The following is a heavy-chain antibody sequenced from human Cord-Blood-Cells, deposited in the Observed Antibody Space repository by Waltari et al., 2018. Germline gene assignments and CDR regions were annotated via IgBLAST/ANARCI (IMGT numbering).Heavy chain of an antibody. D-gene: IGHD7-27*01. J-gene: IGHJ3*02. CDR2: INAGNGNT. CDR1: GYTFTSYA. CDR3: ASLGTLTGDLSGAFDI. Sequence: QVQLVQSGAEVKKPGASVQVSCKASGYTFTSYAMHWVRQAPGQRLEWMGWINAGNGNTKYSQKFQGRVTITRDTSASTAYMELSSLRSEDTAVYYCASLGTLTGDLSGAFDIWCQGTMVTVSS. V-gene: IGHV1-3*01.